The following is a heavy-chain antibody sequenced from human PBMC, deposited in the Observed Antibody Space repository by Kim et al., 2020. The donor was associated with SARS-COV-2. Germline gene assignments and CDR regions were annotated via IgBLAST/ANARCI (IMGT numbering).Heavy chain of an antibody. V-gene: IGHV3-33*05. CDR3: ARDPTYYDILTGYYYPYYYYGMDV. CDR1: GFTFRSYG. J-gene: IGHJ6*02. D-gene: IGHD3-9*01. CDR2: ISYDGSNK. Sequence: GGSLGLSCAASGFTFRSYGMHWVRQAPGKGLEWVAVISYDGSNKYYADSVKGRFTISRDNSKNTLYLQMNSLRAEDTAVYYCARDPTYYDILTGYYYPYYYYGMDVWGQGTTVTVSS.